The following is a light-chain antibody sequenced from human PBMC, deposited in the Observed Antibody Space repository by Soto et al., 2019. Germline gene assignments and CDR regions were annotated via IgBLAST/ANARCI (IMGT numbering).Light chain of an antibody. CDR3: SSYSSSGTLYV. CDR1: SSDVGGYNY. V-gene: IGLV2-14*01. J-gene: IGLJ1*01. Sequence: QSVLTQPASVSGSPGQSITISCTGTSSDVGGYNYVSWYQHHPGKAPKLMIYDVNNWPSGISNRFFGSKSGNTASLTISGLQTEDEADYYCSSYSSSGTLYVFGTGTKLTVL. CDR2: DVN.